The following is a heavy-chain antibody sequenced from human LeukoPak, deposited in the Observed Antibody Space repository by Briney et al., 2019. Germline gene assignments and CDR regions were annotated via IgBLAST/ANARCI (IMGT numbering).Heavy chain of an antibody. CDR3: ARGGRGGIAVAGTLFY. Sequence: PSETLSLTCAVYGGSFSGYYWSWIRQPPGKGLEWSGEINHSGSTNYNPSLKSRVTISVDTSKNQFSLKLSSVTAADTAVYYCARGGRGGIAVAGTLFYWGQGTLVTVSS. CDR2: INHSGST. D-gene: IGHD6-19*01. V-gene: IGHV4-34*01. CDR1: GGSFSGYY. J-gene: IGHJ4*02.